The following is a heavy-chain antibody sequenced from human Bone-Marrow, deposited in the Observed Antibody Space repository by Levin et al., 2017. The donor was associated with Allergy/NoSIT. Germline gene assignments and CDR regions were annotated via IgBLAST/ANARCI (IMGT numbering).Heavy chain of an antibody. CDR1: GFTFSTFA. D-gene: IGHD3/OR15-3a*01. CDR2: IGGSGDAT. J-gene: IGHJ4*02. Sequence: GGSLRLSCAASGFTFSTFAMSWVRQARGKGLEWVAGIGGSGDATSHADSVKGRFIISRDNSKNMLYLQMNSLKDEDTAVYYCAKKDWGETTGPPLLHNWGQGTLVIVSS. CDR3: AKKDWGETTGPPLLHN. V-gene: IGHV3-23*01.